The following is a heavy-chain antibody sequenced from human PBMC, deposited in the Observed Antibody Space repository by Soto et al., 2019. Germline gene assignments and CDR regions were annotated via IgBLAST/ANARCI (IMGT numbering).Heavy chain of an antibody. Sequence: GGSLRLSCAASGFTFSSYAMTWVRQAPGKGLEWGSAISGSGGSTYYADSVKGRFTISRNNSKNTLSLQMNSLRAEDTAVYYCAKGTGSRYCSGGSCYLWGYYLDSWGQGTLVTVSS. CDR3: AKGTGSRYCSGGSCYLWGYYLDS. CDR2: ISGSGGST. V-gene: IGHV3-23*01. J-gene: IGHJ4*02. D-gene: IGHD2-15*01. CDR1: GFTFSSYA.